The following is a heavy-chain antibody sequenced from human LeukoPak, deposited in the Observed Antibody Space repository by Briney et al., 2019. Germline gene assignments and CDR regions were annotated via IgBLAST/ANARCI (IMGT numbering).Heavy chain of an antibody. CDR3: AKQYYDFWSGYFDY. CDR2: ISSSGSTI. D-gene: IGHD3-3*01. CDR1: GFTFSSYE. Sequence: PGGSLRLSCAASGFTFSSYEMNWVRQAPGKGLEWVSYISSSGSTIYYADSVEGRFTISRDNSKNTLYLQMISLRAEDTAVYYCAKQYYDFWSGYFDYWGQGTLVTVS. V-gene: IGHV3-48*03. J-gene: IGHJ4*02.